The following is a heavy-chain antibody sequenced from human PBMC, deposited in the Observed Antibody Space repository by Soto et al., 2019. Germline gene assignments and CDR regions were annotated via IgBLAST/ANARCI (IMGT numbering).Heavy chain of an antibody. CDR3: AHELWFGESSNWFDP. CDR2: IYWDDDK. Sequence: QITLKESGPTLEKPTQTLTLTCTFSGFSLSTSGVGVGWIRQPPGKALEWLALIYWDDDKRYSPSLKSRLTITKDTSKNQVVLTMTNMDPVDTATYYYAHELWFGESSNWFDPWGQGTLVTVSS. V-gene: IGHV2-5*02. J-gene: IGHJ5*02. CDR1: GFSLSTSGVG. D-gene: IGHD3-10*01.